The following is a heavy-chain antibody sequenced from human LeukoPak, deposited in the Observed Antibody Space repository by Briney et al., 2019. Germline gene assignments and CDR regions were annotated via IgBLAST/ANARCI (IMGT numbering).Heavy chain of an antibody. D-gene: IGHD6-6*01. V-gene: IGHV4-34*01. CDR3: ARGRTRLSWLDP. CDR2: INQNAGT. J-gene: IGHJ5*02. Sequence: SETLSLTCAVSGGSIRGYFWSWVRQSPGKGLEWIGDINQNAGTDYNPSLKSRVTMSIDSSKNQISLNVTAATAADTAIYYCARGRTRLSWLDPWGQGTLVTVSS. CDR1: GGSIRGYF.